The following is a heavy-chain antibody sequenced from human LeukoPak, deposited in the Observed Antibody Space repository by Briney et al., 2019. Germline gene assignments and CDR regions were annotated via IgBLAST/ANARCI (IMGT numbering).Heavy chain of an antibody. Sequence: ASVKVSCKASGYTFTSYDINWVRQATGQGLEWMGWMNPNSGNTGYAQKFQGRVTMTRNTSISTAYMELSSLRSEDTAVYYCARVLFSSGYYYGNAFDIWGQGTMVTVSS. CDR3: ARVLFSSGYYYGNAFDI. V-gene: IGHV1-8*01. J-gene: IGHJ3*02. CDR2: MNPNSGNT. CDR1: GYTFTSYD. D-gene: IGHD3-22*01.